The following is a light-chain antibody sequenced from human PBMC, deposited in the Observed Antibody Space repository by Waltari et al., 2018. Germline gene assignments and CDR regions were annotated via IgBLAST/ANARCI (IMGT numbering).Light chain of an antibody. J-gene: IGLJ3*02. Sequence: QSALTQPASVSGSPGKPITIPCTGTSSDVGGYNFVSSYQQYPGKAPKLMIYDVSNRPSGLSNRFSGSKSGNTASLTISGLQAEDEADYYCSSYTSTSPYVVFGGGTKLTVL. CDR2: DVS. CDR3: SSYTSTSPYVV. V-gene: IGLV2-14*01. CDR1: SSDVGGYNF.